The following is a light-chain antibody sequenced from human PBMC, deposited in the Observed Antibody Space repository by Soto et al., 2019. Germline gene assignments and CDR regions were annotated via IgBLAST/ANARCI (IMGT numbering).Light chain of an antibody. CDR3: EQYNSYSPT. CDR1: QSISSW. Sequence: DIQMTQSPSTLSASVGDRVTITCRASQSISSWLAWYQQKPGKAPKLLIYKASSLESGVPSRFSGSGSGTEFTLTISGLQPDDFATYYCEQYNSYSPTVGQGTKLEIK. J-gene: IGKJ2*01. V-gene: IGKV1-5*03. CDR2: KAS.